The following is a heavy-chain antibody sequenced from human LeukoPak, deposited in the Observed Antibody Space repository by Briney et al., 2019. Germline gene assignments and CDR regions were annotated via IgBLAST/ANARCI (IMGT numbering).Heavy chain of an antibody. D-gene: IGHD3-10*01. CDR3: AKVGSENIKLGELLLRRCYLDY. J-gene: IGHJ4*02. CDR1: GGTFSSYA. CDR2: IMPMFGTA. Sequence: WASVKVSGKASGGTFSSYAISWVRQAPGQGLEWMGGIMPMFGTANYTQKFQDRVTIIADGSTSTVCMELSTLRSEETATYFCAKVGSENIKLGELLLRRCYLDYWGQGTLVTVSS. V-gene: IGHV1-69*13.